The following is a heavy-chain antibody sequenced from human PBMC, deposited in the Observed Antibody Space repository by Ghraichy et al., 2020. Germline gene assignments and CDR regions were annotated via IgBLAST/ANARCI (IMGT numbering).Heavy chain of an antibody. CDR1: GFTFSGYA. J-gene: IGHJ4*02. D-gene: IGHD6-19*01. CDR2: ISDSGGTT. CDR3: AKDGGSSGWSQGYFDY. V-gene: IGHV3-23*01. Sequence: GGSLRLSCAASGFTFSGYAMSWVRQAPGKGLEWVSAISDSGGTTYYADSVKGRFTISRDNSKNTLYLQMNSLRAEDTAVYYCAKDGGSSGWSQGYFDYWGQGTLVTVSS.